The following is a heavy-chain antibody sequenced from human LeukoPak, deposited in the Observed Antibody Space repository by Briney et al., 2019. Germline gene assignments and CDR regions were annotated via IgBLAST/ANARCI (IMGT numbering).Heavy chain of an antibody. Sequence: GGSLRLSCAASGFTFSSYWMHWVRQAPGKGLVWVSRINSDGSSTSYADSVKGRFTISRDNAKNTLYLQMNSLRAEDTAVYYCATTYYYGSNGIDVWGQGTTVTVSS. D-gene: IGHD3-10*01. CDR2: INSDGSST. V-gene: IGHV3-74*01. J-gene: IGHJ6*02. CDR1: GFTFSSYW. CDR3: ATTYYYGSNGIDV.